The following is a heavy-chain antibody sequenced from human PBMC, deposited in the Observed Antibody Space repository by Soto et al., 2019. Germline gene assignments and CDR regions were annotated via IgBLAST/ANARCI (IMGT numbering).Heavy chain of an antibody. CDR2: MNPNSGNT. J-gene: IGHJ6*02. Sequence: GASVKVSCKASGYTCTSYDINWVRQATGQGLEWMGWMNPNSGNTGYAQKFQGRVTMTRNTSISTAYMELSSLRSEDTAVYYCARLGSTSWLNGMDVWGQGTTVTVSS. CDR3: ARLGSTSWLNGMDV. D-gene: IGHD2-2*01. V-gene: IGHV1-8*01. CDR1: GYTCTSYD.